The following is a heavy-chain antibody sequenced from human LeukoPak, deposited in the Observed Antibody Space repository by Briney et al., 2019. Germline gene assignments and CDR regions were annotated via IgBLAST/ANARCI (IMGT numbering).Heavy chain of an antibody. J-gene: IGHJ4*02. CDR2: ISSSSSYI. V-gene: IGHV3-21*01. D-gene: IGHD1-26*01. Sequence: GGSLRLSCAASGFPFSRYWIHWVRQAPGKGLEWVSSISSSSSYIYYPDSVKGRFTISRDNAKNSLYLQMNSLRAEDTAVYYGARGDSGSLTYYFDYWGQGTLVTVSS. CDR3: ARGDSGSLTYYFDY. CDR1: GFPFSRYW.